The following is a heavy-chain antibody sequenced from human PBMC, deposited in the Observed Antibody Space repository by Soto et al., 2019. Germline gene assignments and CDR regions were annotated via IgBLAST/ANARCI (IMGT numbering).Heavy chain of an antibody. D-gene: IGHD3-16*01. J-gene: IGHJ6*02. CDR1: GYIFVNYG. CDR3: GMVVNYVTPTPPDV. CDR2: ISPYTGNT. V-gene: IGHV1-18*01. Sequence: QVQLVQSGDEVKKPGASVKVSCKASGYIFVNYGIAWVRQAPGQGLEWMGWISPYTGNTHSATKVQGRLTMTTDTSPSTAYRYRGSLTCDDTAVYYCGMVVNYVTPTPPDVWGQGTT.